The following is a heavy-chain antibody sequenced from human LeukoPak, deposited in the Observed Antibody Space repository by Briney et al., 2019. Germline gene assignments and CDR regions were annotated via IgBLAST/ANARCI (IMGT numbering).Heavy chain of an antibody. J-gene: IGHJ4*02. D-gene: IGHD5-24*01. CDR1: GFTFSSYC. CDR3: APEGDDYILFGY. CDR2: ISYDGSNK. Sequence: GGSLRLSCAAPGFTFSSYCMNWVRQAPGKGLEWVAVISYDGSNKYYADSVKGRFTISRDNSKNTQYLQMNSLRVEDTAVYYCAPEGDDYILFGYWGQGTLVTVSS. V-gene: IGHV3-30*03.